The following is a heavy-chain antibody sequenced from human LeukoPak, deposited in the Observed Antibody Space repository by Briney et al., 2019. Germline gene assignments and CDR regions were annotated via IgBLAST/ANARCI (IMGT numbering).Heavy chain of an antibody. D-gene: IGHD6-19*01. V-gene: IGHV4-38-2*02. J-gene: IGHJ5*02. CDR1: GYSISSGYY. CDR2: IYHSGST. CDR3: ARGGTIAVALGNWFDP. Sequence: SETLSLTCTVSGYSISSGYYWGWIRQPPGKGLEWIGSIYHSGSTYYNPSLKSRVTISVDTSKNQFSLKLSSVTAADTAVYYCARGGTIAVALGNWFDPWGQGTLATVSS.